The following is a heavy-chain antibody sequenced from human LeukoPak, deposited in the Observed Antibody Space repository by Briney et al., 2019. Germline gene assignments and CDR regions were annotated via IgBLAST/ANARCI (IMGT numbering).Heavy chain of an antibody. Sequence: PGRSLRLSCAGSGFTSDDCAMHWVRQAPGKGLEWVANINQDGSEKYYVDSVEGRFTISRDNAKNSLYLHMNSLRAEDTAVFYCARGYATAFDSWGQGALVTVSS. V-gene: IGHV3-7*01. CDR3: ARGYATAFDS. D-gene: IGHD2-2*01. J-gene: IGHJ4*02. CDR1: GFTSDDCA. CDR2: INQDGSEK.